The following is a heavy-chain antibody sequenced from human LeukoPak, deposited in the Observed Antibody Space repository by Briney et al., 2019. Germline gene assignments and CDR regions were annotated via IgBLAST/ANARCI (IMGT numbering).Heavy chain of an antibody. CDR1: GYTFTIYG. D-gene: IGHD3-3*01. CDR3: AREIGYYDFWSGYYLYYFDY. V-gene: IGHV1-18*01. J-gene: IGHJ4*02. Sequence: ASVTVSCKASGYTFTIYGISWVRQAPGQGLEWMGWISAYNGNTNYAQKLQGRITMTTDTSTSTAYMELRSLRSDDTAVYYCAREIGYYDFWSGYYLYYFDYWGQGTLVTVSS. CDR2: ISAYNGNT.